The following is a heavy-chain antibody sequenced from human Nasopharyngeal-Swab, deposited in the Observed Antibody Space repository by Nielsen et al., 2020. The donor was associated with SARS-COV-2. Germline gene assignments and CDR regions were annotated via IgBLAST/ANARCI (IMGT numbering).Heavy chain of an antibody. D-gene: IGHD2-15*01. Sequence: GGSLRLSCSASGFTFSIHAMHWVRQAPGKGLEYVSTINDYQDRLYYADSVKGRFTISRDNSKNTLYLQMSSLRAEDTAVYYCVKDVGLLHLGDAFDIWGQGTMVTVSS. CDR2: INDYQDRL. CDR1: GFTFSIHA. CDR3: VKDVGLLHLGDAFDI. V-gene: IGHV3-64D*06. J-gene: IGHJ3*02.